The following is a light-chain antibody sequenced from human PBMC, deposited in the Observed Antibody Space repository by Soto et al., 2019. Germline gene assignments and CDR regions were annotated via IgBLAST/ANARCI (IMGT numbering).Light chain of an antibody. CDR3: QSYDSSLSGYV. Sequence: QSVLTQPPSVSGTPGQRVSISCSGSNSNIGGNTVNWYRQVPGTAPALLIFGNSNRPSGVPDRFSGSKSGTSASLAITGLQAEDEADYYCQSYDSSLSGYVFGTGTKLTVL. CDR1: NSNIGGNT. CDR2: GNS. V-gene: IGLV1-40*01. J-gene: IGLJ1*01.